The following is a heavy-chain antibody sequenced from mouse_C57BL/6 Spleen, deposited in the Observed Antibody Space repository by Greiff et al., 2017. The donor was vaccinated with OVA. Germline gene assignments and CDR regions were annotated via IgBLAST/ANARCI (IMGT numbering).Heavy chain of an antibody. V-gene: IGHV1-64*01. Sequence: QVQLKQPGAELVKPGASVKLSCKASGYTFTSYWMHWVKQRPGQGLEWIGMIHPNSGSTNYNEKFKSKATLTVDKSSSTAYMQLSSLTSEDSAVYYCARRGITPWYFDVWGTGTTVTVSS. J-gene: IGHJ1*03. D-gene: IGHD1-1*01. CDR2: IHPNSGST. CDR3: ARRGITPWYFDV. CDR1: GYTFTSYW.